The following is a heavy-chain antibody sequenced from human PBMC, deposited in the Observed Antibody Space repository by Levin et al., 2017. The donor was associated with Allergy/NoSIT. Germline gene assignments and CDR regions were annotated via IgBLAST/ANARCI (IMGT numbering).Heavy chain of an antibody. D-gene: IGHD4-17*01. CDR3: ARANGEPNFDY. V-gene: IGHV4-61*01. CDR2: IYYSGST. J-gene: IGHJ4*02. CDR1: GGSVRSGSYF. Sequence: SETLSLTCTVSGGSVRSGSYFWSWVRQPPGRGLEWLVYIYYSGSTKYNPSLKGRVTISVDTSKNQFSLKLNAVTAADTAVYYCARANGEPNFDYWCQGSLVTVSS.